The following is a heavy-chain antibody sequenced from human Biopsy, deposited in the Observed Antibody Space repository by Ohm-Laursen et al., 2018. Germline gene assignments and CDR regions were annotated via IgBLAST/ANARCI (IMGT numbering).Heavy chain of an antibody. J-gene: IGHJ6*02. D-gene: IGHD3-10*01. CDR3: ARSRGSSGIATIYYYGMDV. CDR1: GFTFSNYA. V-gene: IGHV3-48*03. Sequence: SLRLSCAASGFTFSNYAMTWVRQAPGKGLEWISYLSSRGSNIYYADSVKGRFTVSRDNAKNSLYLQMNSLRAEDTAVYYCARSRGSSGIATIYYYGMDVWGQGTTVTVSS. CDR2: LSSRGSNI.